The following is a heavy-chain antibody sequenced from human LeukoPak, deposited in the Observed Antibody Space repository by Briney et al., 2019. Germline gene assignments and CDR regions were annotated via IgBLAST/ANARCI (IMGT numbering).Heavy chain of an antibody. V-gene: IGHV3-30*02. CDR3: AKGGGYEAQYYYSYLDV. CDR1: GFTFSSYG. CDR2: IRYDGSNK. J-gene: IGHJ6*03. Sequence: GGSLRLSCAASGFTFSSYGMYWVRQAPGTGLEWVAFIRYDGSNKYYADSVKGRFTISRDNSKNTLYLQMKSLRAEDTAVYYCAKGGGYEAQYYYSYLDVWGKGTTVTISS. D-gene: IGHD5-12*01.